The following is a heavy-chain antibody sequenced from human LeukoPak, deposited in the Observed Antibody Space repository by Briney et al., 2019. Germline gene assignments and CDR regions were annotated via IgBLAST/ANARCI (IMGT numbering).Heavy chain of an antibody. V-gene: IGHV3-23*01. CDR3: ASHRGYSGYEKTAAGTFVY. Sequence: GGSLRLSCAASGFTFSSYAMSWVRQATGKGLEWVSAISGSGGSTYYADSVKGRFTISRDNSKNTLYLQMNSLRAEDTAVYYCASHRGYSGYEKTAAGTFVYWGQGTLVTVSS. CDR2: ISGSGGST. CDR1: GFTFSSYA. J-gene: IGHJ4*02. D-gene: IGHD5-12*01.